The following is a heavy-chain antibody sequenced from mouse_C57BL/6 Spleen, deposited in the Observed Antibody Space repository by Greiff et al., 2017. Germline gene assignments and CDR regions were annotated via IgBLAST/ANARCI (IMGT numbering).Heavy chain of an antibody. CDR2: IDPANGNT. CDR1: GFNIKNTY. Sequence: DVKLQESVAELVRPGASVKLSCTASGFNIKNTYMHWVKQRPDQGLEWIGRIDPANGNTQYAPKFQGQATITADTSSNTAYLQLSSLTSEDTAIYYCARMGGSNPYAKDYWGQGTSVTVSS. V-gene: IGHV14-3*01. CDR3: ARMGGSNPYAKDY. J-gene: IGHJ4*01. D-gene: IGHD1-1*01.